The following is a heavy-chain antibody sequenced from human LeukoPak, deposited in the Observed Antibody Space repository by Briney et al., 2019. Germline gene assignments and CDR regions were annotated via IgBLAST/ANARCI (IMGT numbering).Heavy chain of an antibody. CDR2: ISCDGSYQ. V-gene: IGHV3-30*18. CDR3: TKGGFKYFDWSDFDY. J-gene: IGHJ4*02. CDR1: GFTFSSYA. D-gene: IGHD3-9*01. Sequence: PGGSLRLSCAASGFTFSSYAMYWVRQAPGKGLEWVALISCDGSYQYSADSVRGRFTISRDNSRNSLYLQMNSLRAEDTAFYYCTKGGFKYFDWSDFDYWGQGTLVTVSS.